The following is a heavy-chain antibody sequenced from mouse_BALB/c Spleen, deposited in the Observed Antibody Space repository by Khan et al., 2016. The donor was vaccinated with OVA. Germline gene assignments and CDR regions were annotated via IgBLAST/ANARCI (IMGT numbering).Heavy chain of an antibody. CDR3: SRRGRARATWDYFDC. D-gene: IGHD3-1*01. V-gene: IGHV1-63*02. J-gene: IGHJ2*01. Sequence: QVQLKQSGAELVRPGTSVKMSCKAAGYTFTNYWIGWVKQRPGHGLEWIGDTYPGGGYTNYNEKFKGNVTLTADTSSSTAYMQLSGMTSEDTAIYYCSRRGRARATWDYFDCWGQGTTLTVSS. CDR1: GYTFTNYW. CDR2: TYPGGGYT.